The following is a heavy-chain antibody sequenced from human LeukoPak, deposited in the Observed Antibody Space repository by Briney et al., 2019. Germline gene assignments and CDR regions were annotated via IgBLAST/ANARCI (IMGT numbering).Heavy chain of an antibody. V-gene: IGHV3-74*01. CDR3: ARGHYYGMDV. J-gene: IGHJ6*02. CDR1: GFIFSGYW. CDR2: INSDGSST. Sequence: GGSLRLSCAASGFIFSGYWMHWVRQAPRKGLVWVSRINSDGSSTTYEDSVKGRFTISRDNAKNALYLQMSSLRAEDTAVYYCARGHYYGMDVWGQGTTVTVSS.